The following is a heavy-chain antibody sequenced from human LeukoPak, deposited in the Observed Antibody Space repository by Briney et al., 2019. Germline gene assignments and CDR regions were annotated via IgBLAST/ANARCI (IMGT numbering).Heavy chain of an antibody. D-gene: IGHD3-10*01. J-gene: IGHJ5*02. CDR1: GDSISSGDYS. CDR2: IFHSGSS. V-gene: IGHV4-30-2*01. CDR3: ARELWFVNAPGSWFDP. Sequence: SETLSLTCAVSGDSISSGDYSWSWIRQPSGKGLEWIGYIFHSGSSYYNPSLKSRVTISVDRSKNQFSLGLTSVTAADTAVYYCARELWFVNAPGSWFDPWGQGTLVTVSS.